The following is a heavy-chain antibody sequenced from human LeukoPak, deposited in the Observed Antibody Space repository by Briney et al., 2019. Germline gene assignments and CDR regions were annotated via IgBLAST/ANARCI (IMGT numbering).Heavy chain of an antibody. CDR2: MSIDGSSR. J-gene: IGHJ4*02. CDR3: AKDFHGDFPYFFDY. CDR1: GFIFSDYY. V-gene: IGHV3-11*01. Sequence: GGSLRLSCAASGFIFSDYYMSWIRQAPGKGLEWLSYMSIDGSSRYYADSVKGRFTISRDNAKNSLYLQMNSLRAEDTALYYCAKDFHGDFPYFFDYWGQGTLVTVSS.